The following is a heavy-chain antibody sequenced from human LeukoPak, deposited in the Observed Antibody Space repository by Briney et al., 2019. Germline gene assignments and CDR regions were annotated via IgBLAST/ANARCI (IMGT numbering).Heavy chain of an antibody. J-gene: IGHJ6*02. CDR2: IYYTGST. Sequence: SQTLSLTCTVSGGSISSGDYYWSWIRQPPGKGLEWLGYIYYTGSTNYNPSLESRVTISVDTPKNQFSLRMTSVTAADTAVYYCARGYGVVISTPYYYGMDVWGQGTTVTVSS. D-gene: IGHD3-3*01. CDR1: GGSISSGDYY. CDR3: ARGYGVVISTPYYYGMDV. V-gene: IGHV4-61*08.